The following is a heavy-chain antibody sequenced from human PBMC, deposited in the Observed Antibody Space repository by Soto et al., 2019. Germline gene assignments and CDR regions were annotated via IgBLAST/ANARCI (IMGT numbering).Heavy chain of an antibody. J-gene: IGHJ4*02. CDR3: ARGASGWSRH. CDR1: GFTFSTYW. V-gene: IGHV3-74*01. Sequence: EVQLVESGGGLVQPGGSLRLSCVASGFTFSTYWMHWVRQAPGKGLVWVSRISSNGSSTSYADSVKGRFTISRDNAKNTLYLQMNSLRAEDTAVYYCARGASGWSRHWGQGTLVTASS. D-gene: IGHD6-19*01. CDR2: ISSNGSST.